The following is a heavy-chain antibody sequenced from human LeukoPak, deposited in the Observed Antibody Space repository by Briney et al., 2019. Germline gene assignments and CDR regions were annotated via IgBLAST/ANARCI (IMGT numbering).Heavy chain of an antibody. CDR3: ARGDYNLDDAFDI. CDR2: MNPNSGNT. D-gene: IGHD4-11*01. J-gene: IGHJ3*02. Sequence: GASVKVSCKASGYTFTSYDINWVRQATGQGLEWMGWMNPNSGNTGYAQKFQGRVTITRNTSISTAYMELSSLRSEDTAVYYCARGDYNLDDAFDIWGQGTMVTASS. V-gene: IGHV1-8*03. CDR1: GYTFTSYD.